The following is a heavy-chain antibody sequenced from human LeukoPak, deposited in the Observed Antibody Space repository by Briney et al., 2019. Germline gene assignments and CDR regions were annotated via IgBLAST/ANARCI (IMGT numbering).Heavy chain of an antibody. V-gene: IGHV1-24*01. J-gene: IGHJ6*02. CDR2: FDPEDGET. D-gene: IGHD2-15*01. CDR3: ATARYCSGGSCQGYPYYYYYYGMDV. CDR1: GYTLTELS. Sequence: ASVKVSCKVSGYTLTELSMHWVRQAPGKGLEWMGGFDPEDGETIYAQKFQGRVTMTEDTSTDTAYMELSSLRSEDTAVYYCATARYCSGGSCQGYPYYYYYYGMDVWAKGPRSPSP.